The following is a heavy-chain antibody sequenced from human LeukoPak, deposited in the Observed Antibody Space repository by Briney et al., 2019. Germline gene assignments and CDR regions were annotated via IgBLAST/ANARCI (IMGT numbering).Heavy chain of an antibody. CDR3: ARVAGSSGWFETTPFDY. CDR1: GFTFSSSW. CDR2: ISDDGSST. Sequence: GGSLRLSCAASGFTFSSSWMHWVRQAPGKGLVWVSRISDDGSSTIYVDSVKGRFTISRDNAKNTLYLQMNSLRAEDTAVYYCARVAGSSGWFETTPFDYWGQGTLVTVFS. D-gene: IGHD6-19*01. J-gene: IGHJ4*02. V-gene: IGHV3-74*01.